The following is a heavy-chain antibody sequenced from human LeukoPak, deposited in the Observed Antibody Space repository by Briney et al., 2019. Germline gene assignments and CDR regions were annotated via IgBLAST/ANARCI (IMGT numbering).Heavy chain of an antibody. CDR1: GFTVSSDY. J-gene: IGHJ4*02. V-gene: IGHV3-66*01. Sequence: PGGSLRLSCAASGFTVSSDYMGWVRQAPEKGLEWVSLISSGGSTYYADSLKGRFTISRDNSKNTLYLQMSSLRAEDTAVYYCGRVGDGYNDNYWGQGTLVTVSS. D-gene: IGHD5-24*01. CDR3: GRVGDGYNDNY. CDR2: ISSGGST.